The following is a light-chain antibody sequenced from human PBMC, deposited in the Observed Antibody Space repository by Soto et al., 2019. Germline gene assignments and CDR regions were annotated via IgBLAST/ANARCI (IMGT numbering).Light chain of an antibody. V-gene: IGKV3-20*01. CDR3: QQYLSSPPYG. CDR1: QTISSY. CDR2: DAS. Sequence: EIVLTQSPGTLSLSPGERATLSCRASQTISSYLAWYQHKPGQAPRLLIYDASSRATDIPDRFSGCGSGTDFTLTIGRLEPEDFAVYYCQQYLSSPPYGFGQGTKLEIK. J-gene: IGKJ2*03.